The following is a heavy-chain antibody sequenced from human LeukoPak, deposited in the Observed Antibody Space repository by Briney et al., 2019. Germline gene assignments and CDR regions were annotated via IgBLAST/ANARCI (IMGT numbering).Heavy chain of an antibody. CDR2: ISYDGNNK. Sequence: PGGSLRLSCSASGISFSSYGMHWVRQAPGKGLEWVAVISYDGNNKNYADSVKGRFTISRDNSRNTLYLQMNSLRPEDTAVYYCTKSHFPYNNVVGGDYWGQGALVTVSS. J-gene: IGHJ4*02. CDR1: GISFSSYG. CDR3: TKSHFPYNNVVGGDY. D-gene: IGHD3-16*01. V-gene: IGHV3-30*18.